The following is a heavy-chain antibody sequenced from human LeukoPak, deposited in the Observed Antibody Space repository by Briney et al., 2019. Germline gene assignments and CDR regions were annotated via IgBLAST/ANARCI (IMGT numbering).Heavy chain of an antibody. Sequence: SETLSLTCTVSGGSISSYYWSWIRQPPGKGLEWIGSIYYSGSTYYNPSLKSRVTISVDTSKNQFSLKLSSVTAADTAVYYCARLRYSSSWIDYWGQGTLVTVSS. D-gene: IGHD6-13*01. J-gene: IGHJ4*02. CDR3: ARLRYSSSWIDY. V-gene: IGHV4-59*12. CDR2: IYYSGST. CDR1: GGSISSYY.